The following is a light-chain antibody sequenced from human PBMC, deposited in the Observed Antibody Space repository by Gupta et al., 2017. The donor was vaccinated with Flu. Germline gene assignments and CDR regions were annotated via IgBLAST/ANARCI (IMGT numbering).Light chain of an antibody. CDR2: DAS. J-gene: IGKJ4*02. V-gene: IGKV3-11*01. CDR1: QSVRDY. CDR3: QQRNNWPFT. Sequence: EIVLTQSPAALSLPAGERATLSCRASQSVRDYLAWYHQRPGQSPRLLIYDASNRATDVPARFNASGSETDFTLTISGLEPEDSGIYYCQQRNNWPFTFGRGTKVEIK.